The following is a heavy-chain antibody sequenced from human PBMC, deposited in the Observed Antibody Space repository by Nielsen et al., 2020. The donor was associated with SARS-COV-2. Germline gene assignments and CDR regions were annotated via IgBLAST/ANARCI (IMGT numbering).Heavy chain of an antibody. V-gene: IGHV3-23*01. CDR3: ARTPPHPHYHYHYGMDV. D-gene: IGHD1-14*01. Sequence: GESLKISCGASGFTISSSFMNWVRQAPGKGLEWVSGITSGSGGRTYYGDSVKGRFTISRDNARNILYLQMNSLRAEDTAVYYCARTPPHPHYHYHYGMDVWGQGTTVTVSS. J-gene: IGHJ6*02. CDR1: GFTISSSF. CDR2: ITSGSGGRT.